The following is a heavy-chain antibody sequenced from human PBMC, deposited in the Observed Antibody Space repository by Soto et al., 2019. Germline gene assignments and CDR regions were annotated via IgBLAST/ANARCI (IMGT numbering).Heavy chain of an antibody. Sequence: QVQLVESGGGVVQPGRSLRLSCAVSGFTVSTYGMHWVRQAPGKGLEWVAVISRDGGTKYYADSVKGRFTISRDNSRKTLFLEMNSLSGDDMAVYYCTGEVASGYWGQGTLVPVSS. D-gene: IGHD2-8*02. V-gene: IGHV3-30*03. CDR3: TGEVASGY. CDR1: GFTVSTYG. CDR2: ISRDGGTK. J-gene: IGHJ4*02.